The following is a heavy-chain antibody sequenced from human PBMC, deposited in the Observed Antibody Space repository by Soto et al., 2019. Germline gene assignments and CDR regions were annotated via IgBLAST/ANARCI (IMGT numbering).Heavy chain of an antibody. CDR3: ARDVNYDFWSGYLNWFDP. V-gene: IGHV4-59*12. CDR2: IYYSGST. Sequence: SETLSLTCTVSGGSISSYYWSWILQPPWKGLEWIGYIYYSGSTNYNPSLKSRVTISVDTSKNQFSLKLSSVTAADTAVYYCARDVNYDFWSGYLNWFDPWGQGTLVTVSS. CDR1: GGSISSYY. D-gene: IGHD3-3*01. J-gene: IGHJ5*02.